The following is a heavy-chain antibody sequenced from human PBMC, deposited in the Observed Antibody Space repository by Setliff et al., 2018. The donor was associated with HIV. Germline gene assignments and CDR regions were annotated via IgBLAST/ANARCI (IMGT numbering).Heavy chain of an antibody. CDR1: GGSITPYY. Sequence: PSETLSLTCTVSGGSITPYYWSWIRQSPGKGLEWIGYIYYSGRVNYNPSLKSRLTISVDTSKKQLSLKLSSATAADTAVYYCARDCSAGSCYSLGAFDIWGQGAMVTVSS. CDR2: IYYSGRV. CDR3: ARDCSAGSCYSLGAFDI. V-gene: IGHV4-59*01. J-gene: IGHJ3*02. D-gene: IGHD2-15*01.